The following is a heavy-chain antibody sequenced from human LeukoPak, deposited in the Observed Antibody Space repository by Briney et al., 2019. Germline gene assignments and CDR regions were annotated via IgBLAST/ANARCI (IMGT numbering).Heavy chain of an antibody. J-gene: IGHJ5*02. CDR3: ARDPGGRNWFDP. Sequence: SETLSLTCTVSGGSISSGGYYWSWIRQHPGEGLEWIGYIYYSGSTYYNPSLKSRITISVDTSKNQFSLKLSSVTAADTAVYYCARDPGGRNWFDPWGQGALVTVSS. D-gene: IGHD3-10*01. V-gene: IGHV4-31*03. CDR2: IYYSGST. CDR1: GGSISSGGYY.